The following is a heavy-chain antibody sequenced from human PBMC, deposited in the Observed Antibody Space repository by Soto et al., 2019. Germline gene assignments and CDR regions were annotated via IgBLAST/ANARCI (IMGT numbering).Heavy chain of an antibody. CDR1: GFTFSSYA. V-gene: IGHV3-30-3*01. D-gene: IGHD3-10*01. Sequence: QVQLVESGGGVVQPGRSLRLSCAASGFTFSSYAMHWVRQAPGKGLEWVAVISYDGSNKYYADSVKGRFTISRDNSENTLYLQMNSLRAEDTAVYYCARARGTSSPVNWFDPWGQGTLVTVSS. J-gene: IGHJ5*02. CDR2: ISYDGSNK. CDR3: ARARGTSSPVNWFDP.